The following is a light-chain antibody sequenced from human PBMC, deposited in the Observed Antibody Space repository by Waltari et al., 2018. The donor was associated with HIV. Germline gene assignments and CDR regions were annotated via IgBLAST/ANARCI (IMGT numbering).Light chain of an antibody. CDR2: FGS. Sequence: DTVMTQSPLSLPVTPGYPASLSCRSSQSLLNRSGYNYLDWYLQKPGQAPQLLIYFGSSRASGVPDRFSGSGSGTDFTLKISRVEAEDVGVYYCMQALQTPWTFGQGTKVEIK. CDR3: MQALQTPWT. V-gene: IGKV2-28*01. CDR1: QSLLNRSGYNY. J-gene: IGKJ1*01.